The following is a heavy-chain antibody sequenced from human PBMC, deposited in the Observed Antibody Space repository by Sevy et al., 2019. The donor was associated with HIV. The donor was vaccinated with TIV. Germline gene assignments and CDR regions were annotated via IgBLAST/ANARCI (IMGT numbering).Heavy chain of an antibody. CDR1: GFTVSSNY. J-gene: IGHJ4*02. CDR3: ASEGCSSTSCYSGRHYFDY. V-gene: IGHV3-53*01. CDR2: IYSGGST. D-gene: IGHD2-2*01. Sequence: GGSLRLSCAASGFTVSSNYMSWVRQAPGKGLEWVSVIYSGGSTYYADSVKGRFTISRDNSKNTLYLQMNSLRAEDTAVYYCASEGCSSTSCYSGRHYFDYWGQGTLVTVSS.